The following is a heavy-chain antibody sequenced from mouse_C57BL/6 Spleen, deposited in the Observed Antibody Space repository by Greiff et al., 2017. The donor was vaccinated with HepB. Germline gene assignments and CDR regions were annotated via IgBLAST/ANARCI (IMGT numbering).Heavy chain of an antibody. V-gene: IGHV1-81*01. J-gene: IGHJ2*01. CDR1: GYTFTSYG. CDR2: IYPRSGNT. CDR3: ARENSDGYYFDY. Sequence: LQESGAELARPGASVKLSCKASGYTFTSYGISWVKQRTGQGLEWIGEIYPRSGNTYYNEKFKGKATLTADKSSSTAYMELRSLTSEDSAVYFCARENSDGYYFDYWGQGTTLTVSS.